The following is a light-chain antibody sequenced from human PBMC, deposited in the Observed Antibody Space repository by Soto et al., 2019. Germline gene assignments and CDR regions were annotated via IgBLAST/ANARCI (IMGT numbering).Light chain of an antibody. Sequence: DIPITQSPSTLSASVGDRVTRTCRASQSISSWLAWYQQKPGKAPKLLIYDASSLESGVPSRFSGSGSGTEFTLTISSLQPDDFATYYCQQYNSYSLTFGGGTKVDIK. CDR2: DAS. CDR1: QSISSW. V-gene: IGKV1-5*01. CDR3: QQYNSYSLT. J-gene: IGKJ4*01.